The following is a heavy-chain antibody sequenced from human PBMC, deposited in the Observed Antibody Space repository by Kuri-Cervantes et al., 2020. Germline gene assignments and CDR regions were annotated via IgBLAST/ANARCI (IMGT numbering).Heavy chain of an antibody. J-gene: IGHJ4*02. CDR2: INPNSGNT. V-gene: IGHV1-8*02. D-gene: IGHD6-19*01. Sequence: ASVKVSCKASGYTFTGYYMHWVRQAPGQGLEWMGWINPNSGNTGYAQKFQGRVTMTRNTSISTAYMELSSLRSEDTAVYYCARGRLIAVAGTEGSTYTYYFDYWGQGTLVTVSS. CDR3: ARGRLIAVAGTEGSTYTYYFDY. CDR1: GYTFTGYY.